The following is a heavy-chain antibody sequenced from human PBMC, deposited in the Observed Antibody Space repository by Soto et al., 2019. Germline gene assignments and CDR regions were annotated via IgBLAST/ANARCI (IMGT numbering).Heavy chain of an antibody. D-gene: IGHD4-17*01. V-gene: IGHV1-18*01. Sequence: QVQLVQSGAEVKKPGASVKVSCKASGYTFTSYGISWVRQAPGQGLEWMGWISAYNGNTNYAQKLQGRVTMTTDTSTRKAYMELRSLRSDDTAVYYCARDPLMTTEKTRYFDLWGRGTLVTVSS. CDR1: GYTFTSYG. CDR2: ISAYNGNT. J-gene: IGHJ2*01. CDR3: ARDPLMTTEKTRYFDL.